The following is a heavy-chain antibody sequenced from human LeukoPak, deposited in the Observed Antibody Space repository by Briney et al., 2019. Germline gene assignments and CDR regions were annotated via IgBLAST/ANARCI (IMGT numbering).Heavy chain of an antibody. J-gene: IGHJ4*02. Sequence: GGSLSLSCATSGFSFTYYPMNWVCQRPGKGLGLISNIRTTSEGAKYAYYADSVKGRVTIYRDDDNYTLYLHMNSLRDDDTAVYYCATDQRYAFDYWGQGILVTVSS. V-gene: IGHV3-48*02. CDR3: ATDQRYAFDY. CDR2: IRTTSEGAKYA. D-gene: IGHD3-9*01. CDR1: GFSFTYYP.